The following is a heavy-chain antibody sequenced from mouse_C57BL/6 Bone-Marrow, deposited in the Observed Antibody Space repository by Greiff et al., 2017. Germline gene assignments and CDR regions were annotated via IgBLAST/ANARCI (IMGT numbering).Heavy chain of an antibody. Sequence: QVQLQQSGAELMKPGASVKLSCKATGYTFTGYWIEWVKQRPGHGLEWLGEILPGSGSTNYNEKFKGKATFTADTSSNTAYMQRSSLTTEDSAIYYGARWGIGYGSSYGFAYWGQGTRVTVSA. CDR3: ARWGIGYGSSYGFAY. J-gene: IGHJ3*01. CDR1: GYTFTGYW. CDR2: ILPGSGST. V-gene: IGHV1-9*01. D-gene: IGHD1-1*01.